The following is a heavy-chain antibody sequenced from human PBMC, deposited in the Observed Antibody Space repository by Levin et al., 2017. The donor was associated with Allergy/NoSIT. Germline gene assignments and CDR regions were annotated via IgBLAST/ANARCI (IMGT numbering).Heavy chain of an antibody. CDR1: GFSLSTPKVG. CDR3: AHRRRMNNGYDYWRWFDP. D-gene: IGHD5-12*01. CDR2: IYWDDDK. V-gene: IGHV2-5*02. Sequence: SGPTLVKPTQTLTLTCTFSGFSLSTPKVGVGWISQPPGKALEWLALIYWDDDKYYNPSLKSRLTITKDTSKNQVFLTMTNMDPVDTATYSCAHRRRMNNGYDYWRWFDPWGQGTLVTVSS. J-gene: IGHJ5*02.